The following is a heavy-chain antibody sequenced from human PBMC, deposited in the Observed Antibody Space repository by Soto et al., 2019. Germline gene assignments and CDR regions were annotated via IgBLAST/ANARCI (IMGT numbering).Heavy chain of an antibody. V-gene: IGHV3-48*01. CDR3: AREVRYCSSTSCSTDFDS. J-gene: IGHJ4*02. CDR2: ISSTSNTI. Sequence: GGSLRLSCAASRFTFTSYSMNWVRQAPGKGLEWISHISSTSNTIYYADSVKGRFTISRDKNSLYLQMNSLRVEDTDVYYCAREVRYCSSTSCSTDFDSWGQGTLVTVSS. D-gene: IGHD2-2*02. CDR1: RFTFTSYS.